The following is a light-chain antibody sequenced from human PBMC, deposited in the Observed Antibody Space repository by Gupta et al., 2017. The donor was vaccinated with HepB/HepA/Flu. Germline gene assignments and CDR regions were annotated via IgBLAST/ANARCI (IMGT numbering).Light chain of an antibody. J-gene: IGLJ2*01. CDR1: SSDVGSYNL. V-gene: IGLV2-23*02. CDR3: CSYAGSSTLV. Sequence: QSALTQPASASGSPGHSITISCPRTSSDVGSYNLVSWYQQHPGKAPKLMIYEVSKRPSGVSYRFSGSKSGITASLTISVLQAEDEANYYCCSYAGSSTLVFGGGTKLTVL. CDR2: EVS.